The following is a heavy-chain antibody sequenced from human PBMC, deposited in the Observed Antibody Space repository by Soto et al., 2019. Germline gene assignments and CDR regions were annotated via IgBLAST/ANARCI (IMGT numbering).Heavy chain of an antibody. D-gene: IGHD3-3*02. CDR3: GRGRSGQIVIFY. V-gene: IGHV1-2*02. CDR1: GYTFTGRY. Sequence: ASVKVSCKTSGYTFTGRYIHWVRQAPQQGPEWMGEIGPGSGATRYAQKFRGRVTMTMDTSITTVYMELKNLSPDDTAVYYCGRGRSGQIVIFYWGQGTPVTVSS. J-gene: IGHJ4*02. CDR2: IGPGSGAT.